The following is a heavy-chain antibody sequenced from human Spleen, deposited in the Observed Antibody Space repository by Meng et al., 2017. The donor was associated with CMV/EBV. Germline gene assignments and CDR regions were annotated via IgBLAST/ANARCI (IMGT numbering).Heavy chain of an antibody. J-gene: IGHJ5*02. D-gene: IGHD3-9*01. Sequence: SGFTFSSYWMHWVRQAPGKGLVWVSRINSDGSSTSYADSVKGRFTISRDNAKNTLYLQMNSLRAEDTAVYYCARGDILTGDNWFDPWGQGTLVTVSS. V-gene: IGHV3-74*01. CDR3: ARGDILTGDNWFDP. CDR2: INSDGSST. CDR1: GFTFSSYW.